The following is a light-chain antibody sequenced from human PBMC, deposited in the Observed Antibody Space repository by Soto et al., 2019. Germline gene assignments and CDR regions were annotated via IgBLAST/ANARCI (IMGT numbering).Light chain of an antibody. Sequence: QPVLTQPASVSGSPGQSITISCTGTITDIGAYNYVSWYQQHPGKAPKLLIYGVSSRPSGVSNRFSGSKSGNAAYLTISGLQADDEAEYYCSSYTSSITPYVFGTGTKLTVL. J-gene: IGLJ1*01. CDR1: ITDIGAYNY. V-gene: IGLV2-14*01. CDR2: GVS. CDR3: SSYTSSITPYV.